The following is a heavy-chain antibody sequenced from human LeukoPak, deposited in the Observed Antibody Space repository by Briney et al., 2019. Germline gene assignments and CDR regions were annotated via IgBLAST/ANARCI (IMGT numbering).Heavy chain of an antibody. CDR1: GGSISSGSYY. J-gene: IGHJ6*03. Sequence: SETLSLTCTVSGGSISSGSYYWSWIRQPPGKGLEWIGFIYHSGSTNYNPSLKSRVTISVDTSKNQFSLKLTSVTAADTAVYYCARTIFGGPGGKRGIYYYYYMDVWGKGTTVTVSS. CDR3: ARTIFGGPGGKRGIYYYYYMDV. CDR2: IYHSGST. V-gene: IGHV4-61*01. D-gene: IGHD3-3*01.